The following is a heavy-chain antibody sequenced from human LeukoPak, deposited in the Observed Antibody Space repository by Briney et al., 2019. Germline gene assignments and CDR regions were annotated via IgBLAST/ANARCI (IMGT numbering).Heavy chain of an antibody. CDR3: ARGVYIAAAQYGY. J-gene: IGHJ4*02. D-gene: IGHD6-13*01. CDR1: GGSISSYY. Sequence: PSGTLSLTCTVSGGSISSYYWSWIRPPPGKGVGGVGYIYYSGTTNYNPSLKSRVTISVDTSKNQFSLKLSSVTAADTAVYYCARGVYIAAAQYGYWGQGTLVTVSS. V-gene: IGHV4-59*01. CDR2: IYYSGTT.